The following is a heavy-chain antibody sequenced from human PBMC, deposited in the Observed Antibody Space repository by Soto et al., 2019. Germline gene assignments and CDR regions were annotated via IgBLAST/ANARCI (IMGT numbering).Heavy chain of an antibody. Sequence: TXSLSCPSSGVYIXSFYFWGWIRPRPEKGREWIGNIYYSGGTYSNPSLESRVVMSVDTSKNEFTLKVNSVTAAPTAMYYCARFAKEENPKRESWYAFDICGQAILGTVSS. V-gene: IGHV4-31*03. CDR1: GVYIXSFYF. J-gene: IGHJ4*02. CDR3: ARFAKEENPKRESWYAFDI. D-gene: IGHD6-13*01. CDR2: IYYSGGT.